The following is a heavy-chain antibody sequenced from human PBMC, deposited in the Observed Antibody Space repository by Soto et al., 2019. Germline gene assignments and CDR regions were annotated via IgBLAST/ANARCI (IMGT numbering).Heavy chain of an antibody. CDR1: GYSFTTYW. CDR3: ARTGYYYDSSGYFRFDY. V-gene: IGHV5-51*01. Sequence: RGESLKISCKGSGYSFTTYWIGWVRQMPGKGLEWMGIIYPDDSDTRYSPSFEGQVTISADKSSGTAYLQWRSLKASDTAMYYCARTGYYYDSSGYFRFDYWGQGTLVTVSS. D-gene: IGHD3-22*01. CDR2: IYPDDSDT. J-gene: IGHJ4*02.